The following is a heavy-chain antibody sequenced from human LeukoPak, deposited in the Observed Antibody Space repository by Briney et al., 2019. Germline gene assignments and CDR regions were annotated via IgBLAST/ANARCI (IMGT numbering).Heavy chain of an antibody. J-gene: IGHJ4*02. CDR1: GYTFTSYG. CDR3: ARVSVTLYYFDY. CDR2: ISAYNGNT. V-gene: IGHV1-18*01. D-gene: IGHD5-18*01. Sequence: ASVKVSCKASGYTFTSYGISWVRQAPGQGLEWMGWISAYNGNTNYAQKLQGRVTMTTDTSTSTAYMELRILRSDDTAVYYCARVSVTLYYFDYWGQGTLVTVSS.